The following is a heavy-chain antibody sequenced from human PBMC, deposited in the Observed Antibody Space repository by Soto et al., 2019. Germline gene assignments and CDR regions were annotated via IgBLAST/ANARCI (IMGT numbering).Heavy chain of an antibody. J-gene: IGHJ6*02. Sequence: QVQLVQSGAEVKKPGSSVKVSCKASGGTFSSYAISWVRQAPGQGLEWMGGIIPIFGTANYAQKFQGRVTITADESTRTAYMELSSLRSEDTAVYYCASRKGVSSSSLYYYHGMDAWGQGTTVTVSS. D-gene: IGHD6-6*01. CDR2: IIPIFGTA. CDR1: GGTFSSYA. V-gene: IGHV1-69*12. CDR3: ASRKGVSSSSLYYYHGMDA.